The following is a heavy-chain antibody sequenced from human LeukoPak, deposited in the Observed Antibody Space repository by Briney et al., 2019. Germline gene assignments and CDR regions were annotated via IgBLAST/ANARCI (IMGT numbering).Heavy chain of an antibody. D-gene: IGHD1-7*01. J-gene: IGHJ4*02. CDR2: ISSSGGGT. CDR1: GFTFSNHA. Sequence: QPGRPLRLSCAASGFTFSNHAMSWVRQAPGKGLEWVSAISSSGGGTYYADSVKGRFTISRDNSKNTQYLQMNSLRAEDTAVYYCAKLTGTAWLFYAGDYWGQGTLVTVSS. CDR3: AKLTGTAWLFYAGDY. V-gene: IGHV3-23*01.